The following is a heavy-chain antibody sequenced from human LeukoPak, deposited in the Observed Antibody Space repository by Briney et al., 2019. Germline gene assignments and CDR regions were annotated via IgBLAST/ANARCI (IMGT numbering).Heavy chain of an antibody. Sequence: ASVKVSCKVSGYTLAELSMHWVRQAPGKGLEWMGGFDPEDGETTHAQKFQGRVTMTEDTSTDTAYMELSSLRSEDTAVYYCATIPNCSSTSCSRHYYYYYGMDVWGQGTTVTVSS. CDR3: ATIPNCSSTSCSRHYYYYYGMDV. CDR1: GYTLAELS. V-gene: IGHV1-24*01. J-gene: IGHJ6*02. CDR2: FDPEDGET. D-gene: IGHD2-2*01.